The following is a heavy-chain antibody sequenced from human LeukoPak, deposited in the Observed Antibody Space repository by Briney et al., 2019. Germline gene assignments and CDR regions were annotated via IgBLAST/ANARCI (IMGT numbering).Heavy chain of an antibody. CDR1: GGSFSGYY. CDR3: ARDSPNYYDSSGYYSDWFDP. Sequence: SETLSLTCAVYGGSFSGYYWSWIRQPPGKGLEWIGYIYYSGSTNYNPSLKSRVTISVDTSKNQFSLKLSSVTAADTAVYYCARDSPNYYDSSGYYSDWFDPWGQGTLVTVSS. D-gene: IGHD3-22*01. J-gene: IGHJ5*02. CDR2: IYYSGST. V-gene: IGHV4-59*01.